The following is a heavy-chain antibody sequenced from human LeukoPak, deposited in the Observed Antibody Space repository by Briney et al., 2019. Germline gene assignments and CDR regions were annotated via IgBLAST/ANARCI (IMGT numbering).Heavy chain of an antibody. CDR2: ISAYNGNT. V-gene: IGHV1-18*01. CDR1: GGTFSSYA. J-gene: IGHJ6*02. Sequence: EASVKVSCKASGGTFSSYAISWVRQAPGQGLEWMGWISAYNGNTNYAQKLQGRVTMTTDTSTSTAYMELRSLRSDDTAVYYCARGSSTRPNDYYYYGMDVWGQGTTVTVSS. CDR3: ARGSSTRPNDYYYYGMDV. D-gene: IGHD2-2*01.